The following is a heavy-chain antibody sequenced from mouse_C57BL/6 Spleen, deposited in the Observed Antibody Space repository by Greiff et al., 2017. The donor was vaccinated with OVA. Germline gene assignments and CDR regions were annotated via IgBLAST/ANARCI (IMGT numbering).Heavy chain of an antibody. J-gene: IGHJ3*01. Sequence: QVQLQQPGAELVKPGASVKLSCKASGYTFTSYWMHWVKQRPGQGLEWIGMIHPNSGSTNYNEKFKSKATLTVDKSSSTAYMQLSSLTSEDSAVYYCARGYGNYARFAYWGQGTLATVSA. D-gene: IGHD2-10*02. CDR1: GYTFTSYW. CDR2: IHPNSGST. CDR3: ARGYGNYARFAY. V-gene: IGHV1-64*01.